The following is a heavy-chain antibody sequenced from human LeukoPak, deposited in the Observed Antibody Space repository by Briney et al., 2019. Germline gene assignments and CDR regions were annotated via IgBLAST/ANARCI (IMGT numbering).Heavy chain of an antibody. CDR1: GGSISSYY. V-gene: IGHV4-59*01. CDR3: ARVRSSSSSKYYYYYGMDV. D-gene: IGHD6-6*01. J-gene: IGHJ6*02. CDR2: IYYSGST. Sequence: PSETLSLTCTVSGGSISSYYWSWIRQPPGKGPEWIGYIYYSGSTNYNPSLKSRVTISVDTSKNQFSLKLSSVTAADTAVYYCARVRSSSSSKYYYYYGMDVWGQGTTVTVSS.